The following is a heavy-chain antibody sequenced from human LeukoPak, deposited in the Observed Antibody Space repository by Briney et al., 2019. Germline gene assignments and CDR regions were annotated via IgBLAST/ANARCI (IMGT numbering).Heavy chain of an antibody. D-gene: IGHD4-17*01. Sequence: ASVKVSCKASGYIFTDYHMHWVRQAPGQGLEWMGWINPNSGGTNYAQKFQGWVTMTRDTSISTAYMELSRLRSDDTAVYYCAREAPNGDYSSSFDYWGQGTLVTVSS. CDR2: INPNSGGT. CDR1: GYIFTDYH. CDR3: AREAPNGDYSSSFDY. J-gene: IGHJ4*02. V-gene: IGHV1-2*04.